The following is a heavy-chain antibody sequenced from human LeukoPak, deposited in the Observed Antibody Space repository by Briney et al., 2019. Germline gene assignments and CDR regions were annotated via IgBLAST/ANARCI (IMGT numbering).Heavy chain of an antibody. J-gene: IGHJ3*02. CDR3: ARDPYTGSYGAFDI. CDR2: IKQDGGET. D-gene: IGHD1-26*01. Sequence: PGGSLRLSCAASGFTFSDYWMSWVRQAPGKGLEWVANIKQDGGETQYLDSVKGRFTIFRDNAKNSLYLQMNSLRAEDTAVYYCARDPYTGSYGAFDIWGQGTMVTVSS. V-gene: IGHV3-7*05. CDR1: GFTFSDYW.